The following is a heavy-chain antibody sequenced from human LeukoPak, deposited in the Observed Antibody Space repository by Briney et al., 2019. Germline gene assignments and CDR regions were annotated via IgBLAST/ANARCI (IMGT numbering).Heavy chain of an antibody. Sequence: SETLSLTCTVSGSSISRYYWSWLRQPPGKGLEWIGYIYHSGSTNYSPSLKSRVTISLDTSKNQFSLKLSSVTAADTAVYYCARHVDTATDYFDYWGQGTLVTVSS. CDR2: IYHSGST. CDR1: GSSISRYY. D-gene: IGHD5-18*01. V-gene: IGHV4-59*08. J-gene: IGHJ4*02. CDR3: ARHVDTATDYFDY.